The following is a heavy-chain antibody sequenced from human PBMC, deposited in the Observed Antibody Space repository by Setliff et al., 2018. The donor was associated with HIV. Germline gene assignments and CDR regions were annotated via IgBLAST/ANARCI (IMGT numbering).Heavy chain of an antibody. D-gene: IGHD3-22*01. Sequence: GGSLRLSCAASGFTFGKVWMNWVRQAPGKGLEWVSYISSSSNTIYYADSVKGRFTISRDNAKNSLYLQMNSLRDEDTAVYCCARDREYYDSSGSYYFDYWGQGTLVTVSS. J-gene: IGHJ4*02. CDR3: ARDREYYDSSGSYYFDY. CDR2: ISSSSNTI. V-gene: IGHV3-48*02. CDR1: GFTFGKVW.